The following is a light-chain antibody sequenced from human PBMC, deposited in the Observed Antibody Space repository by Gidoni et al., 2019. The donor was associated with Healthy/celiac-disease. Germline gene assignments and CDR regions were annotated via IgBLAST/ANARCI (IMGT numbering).Light chain of an antibody. CDR2: LGS. CDR1: QSLLHSNGYNY. Sequence: DIVMTHSPLSLPVTPGEPASIPCRSSQSLLHSNGYNYWDWYLQKPGQSPQLLIYLGSNRASGVPDRFSGSGSGTDFTLKISRVEAEDVGVYYCMQALQTPLTFGGGTKVEIK. V-gene: IGKV2-28*01. J-gene: IGKJ4*01. CDR3: MQALQTPLT.